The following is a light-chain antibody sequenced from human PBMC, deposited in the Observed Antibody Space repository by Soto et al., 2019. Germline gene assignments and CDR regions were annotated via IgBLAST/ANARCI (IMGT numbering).Light chain of an antibody. J-gene: IGLJ2*01. CDR1: SSDVGSYNR. Sequence: QSALTQPPSVSGSPGQSVTISCTGTSSDVGSYNRVSWYQQPPGTAPKLMIYEVSNRPSGVPDCFSGSKSGNTASLTISGLQAEDEADYYCSSYTSSSTLVFGGGTKVTVL. CDR2: EVS. V-gene: IGLV2-18*02. CDR3: SSYTSSSTLV.